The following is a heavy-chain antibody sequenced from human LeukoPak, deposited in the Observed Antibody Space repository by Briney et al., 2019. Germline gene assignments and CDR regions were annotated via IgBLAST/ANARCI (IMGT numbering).Heavy chain of an antibody. CDR3: ARQIGYSFGYPDY. Sequence: PSETLSLTCTVSGGSISSSPYYWGWIRQPPGKGLEWIGSIHYSGSTYYNPSLKSRVTISVDTSKNQFSLKLSSVTAADTAVHYCARQIGYSFGYPDYWGQGTPVTVSS. V-gene: IGHV4-39*01. CDR2: IHYSGST. J-gene: IGHJ4*02. CDR1: GGSISSSPYY. D-gene: IGHD5-18*01.